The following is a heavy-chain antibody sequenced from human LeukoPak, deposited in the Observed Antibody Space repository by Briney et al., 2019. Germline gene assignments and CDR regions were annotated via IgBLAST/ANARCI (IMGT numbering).Heavy chain of an antibody. CDR3: AGHHQAYSRTY. J-gene: IGHJ4*02. D-gene: IGHD6-13*01. V-gene: IGHV3-48*03. CDR2: ISSSSSTI. Sequence: PGGSLRLSCAASGFTFRSYEMNCVRQAPGKGMEWVSYISSSSSTIYYSDSLKGRFTISRDNAKNSLYLQMNSLRVDDTAVYYCAGHHQAYSRTYWGQGTLVTVSS. CDR1: GFTFRSYE.